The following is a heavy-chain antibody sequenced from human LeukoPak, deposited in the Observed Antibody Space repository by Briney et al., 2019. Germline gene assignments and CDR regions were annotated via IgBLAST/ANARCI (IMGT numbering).Heavy chain of an antibody. Sequence: GGSLRLSCAASGFTFGNYAISWVRQAPGKRLEWVSALTDSGINTYYANSVKGRFTVSRDNSKHTVYLQMDRLRVEDTAIYYCVREGTYFFASGSFQGYYFDNWGQGTLVAVSS. J-gene: IGHJ4*02. V-gene: IGHV3-23*01. CDR2: LTDSGINT. D-gene: IGHD3-10*01. CDR1: GFTFGNYA. CDR3: VREGTYFFASGSFQGYYFDN.